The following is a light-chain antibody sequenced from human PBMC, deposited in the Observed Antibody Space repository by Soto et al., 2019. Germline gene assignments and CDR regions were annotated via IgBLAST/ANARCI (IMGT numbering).Light chain of an antibody. V-gene: IGKV1-5*03. J-gene: IGKJ1*01. CDR2: KAS. Sequence: DIQMTQSPSSLSASVGNSVTITCRASQGIRNDLSWYQQKPGEAPKLLIYKASSLETGVPSRFSGSGSGTEFTLTISSLQPDDFATYFCQQYNFYPWTFGQGTKVDIK. CDR1: QGIRND. CDR3: QQYNFYPWT.